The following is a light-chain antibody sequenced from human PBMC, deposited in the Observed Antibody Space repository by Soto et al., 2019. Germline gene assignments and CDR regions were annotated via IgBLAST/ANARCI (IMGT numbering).Light chain of an antibody. J-gene: IGLJ1*01. Sequence: QSVLTRHAPVSGSPGQSTCISCTGTSSDVGGYNNVSWYQQHPGKAPKLMIYEVNNRPSGVSNRFSGSKSGNTASLTISGLQAEDEADYYCSSYTSSSTLGVFGTGTKVTVL. CDR1: SSDVGGYNN. CDR3: SSYTSSSTLGV. V-gene: IGLV2-14*01. CDR2: EVN.